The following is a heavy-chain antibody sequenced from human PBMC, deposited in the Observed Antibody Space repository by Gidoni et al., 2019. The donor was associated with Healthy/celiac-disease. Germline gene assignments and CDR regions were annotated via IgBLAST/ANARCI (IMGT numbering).Heavy chain of an antibody. J-gene: IGHJ6*02. CDR3: AREEVSEDTANGYYGMDV. V-gene: IGHV3-33*01. CDR1: GFTFSSYG. D-gene: IGHD5-18*01. CDR2: IWYDGSNK. Sequence: QVQLVESGGGVVQPGRSLRLSCAASGFTFSSYGMHWVRQAPGKGLEWVAVIWYDGSNKYYADSVKGRFTISRDNSKNTLYLQMNSLRAEDTAVYYCAREEVSEDTANGYYGMDVWGQGTTVTVSS.